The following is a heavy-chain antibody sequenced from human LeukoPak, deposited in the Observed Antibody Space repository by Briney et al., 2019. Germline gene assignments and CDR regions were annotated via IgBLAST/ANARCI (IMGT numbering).Heavy chain of an antibody. D-gene: IGHD2-15*01. J-gene: IGHJ6*03. CDR2: IYYSGST. CDR1: GGSISSGGYY. V-gene: IGHV4-31*03. CDR3: AQSLASRTYYYYYYMDV. Sequence: SETLSLTCTVSGGSISSGGYYWSWIRQHPGKGLEWIGYIYYSGSTYYNPSLKSRVTISVDTSKSQFSLKLSSVTAADTAVYYCAQSLASRTYYYYYYMDVWGKGTTVTVSS.